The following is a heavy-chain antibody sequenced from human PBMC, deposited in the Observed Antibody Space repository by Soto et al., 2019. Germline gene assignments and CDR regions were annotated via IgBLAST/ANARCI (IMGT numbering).Heavy chain of an antibody. CDR2: INWSGDET. V-gene: IGHV3-20*04. D-gene: IGHD1-26*01. Sequence: EVQLLESGGSVVRPGGSLRLACAASGFTFDDYAMNWVRQSPGEGLQWVSVINWSGDETRYGDSVKGRFTISRDNAKNYLYLQMKSLRGEDTALYFCARNGRGGGYCLDHWGQGTLVTVSS. J-gene: IGHJ4*02. CDR3: ARNGRGGGYCLDH. CDR1: GFTFDDYA.